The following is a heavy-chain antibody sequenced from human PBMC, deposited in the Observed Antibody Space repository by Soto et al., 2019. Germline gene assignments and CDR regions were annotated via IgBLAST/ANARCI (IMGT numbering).Heavy chain of an antibody. CDR3: VRLIGNSWLDY. Sequence: SQTLSLTGAISGDSVSSNTVTWNWIRQSPSRGLEWLGRTYYRSNWERNYAVSVQSRITINPDTSKNQFSLQLNSVTPEDTAVYYCVRLIGNSWLDYWGQGTLVTISS. CDR2: TYYRSNWER. J-gene: IGHJ4*02. CDR1: GDSVSSNTVT. V-gene: IGHV6-1*01. D-gene: IGHD6-13*01.